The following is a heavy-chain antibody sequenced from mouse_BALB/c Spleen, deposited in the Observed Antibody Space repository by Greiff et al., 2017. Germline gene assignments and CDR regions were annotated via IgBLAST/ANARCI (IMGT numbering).Heavy chain of an antibody. CDR1: GFTFSSFG. J-gene: IGHJ4*01. Sequence: EVNVVESGGGLVQPGGSRKLSCAASGFTFSSFGMHWVRQAPEKGLEWVAYISSGSSTIYYADTVKGRFTISRDNPKNTLFLQMTSLRSEDTAMYYCARGEDYWGQGTSVTVSS. CDR3: ARGEDY. CDR2: ISSGSSTI. V-gene: IGHV5-17*02.